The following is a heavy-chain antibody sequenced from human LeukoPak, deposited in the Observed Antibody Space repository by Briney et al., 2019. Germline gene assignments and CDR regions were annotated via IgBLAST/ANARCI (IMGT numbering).Heavy chain of an antibody. CDR3: ARSEGGSSDY. CDR2: IYYSGST. Sequence: SETLSLTCTVSGGSISSSSYYWGWVRQPPGKGLEWIGSIYYSGSTYYNPSLKIRVTISVDTSKNQFSLKLSSVTAADTAVYYCARSEGGSSDYWGQGTLVTVSS. J-gene: IGHJ4*02. CDR1: GGSISSSSYY. D-gene: IGHD6-6*01. V-gene: IGHV4-39*01.